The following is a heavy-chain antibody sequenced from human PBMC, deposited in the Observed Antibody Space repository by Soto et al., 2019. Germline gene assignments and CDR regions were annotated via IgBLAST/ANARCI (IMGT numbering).Heavy chain of an antibody. J-gene: IGHJ5*02. CDR3: ARGGWNGKYNWFDP. CDR1: GFTFSSYD. CDR2: IGTAGDT. D-gene: IGHD1-1*01. V-gene: IGHV3-13*01. Sequence: GGSLRLSCAASGFTFSSYDMHWVRQATGKGLEWVSAIGTAGDTYYPGSVKGRFTISRENAKNSLYLQMNSLRAGDTAVYYCARGGWNGKYNWFDPWGQGTLVTVSS.